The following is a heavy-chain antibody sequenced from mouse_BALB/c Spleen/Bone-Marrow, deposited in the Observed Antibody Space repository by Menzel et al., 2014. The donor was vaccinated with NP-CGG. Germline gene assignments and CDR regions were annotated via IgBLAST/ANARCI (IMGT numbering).Heavy chain of an antibody. V-gene: IGHV1-7*01. D-gene: IGHD2-1*01. CDR1: GYTFTTYW. CDR3: ARGNYEALEF. J-gene: IGHJ4*01. Sequence: QVQLQQSGAELAKPGASVTMSCKASGYTFTTYWVHWVKQRPGQGLEWIGYINPSTGYTAYNQKFKDKPTLTADNSSNTAYMQLSSLASEVSAVYYCARGNYEALEFWGQRTSVTVSS. CDR2: INPSTGYT.